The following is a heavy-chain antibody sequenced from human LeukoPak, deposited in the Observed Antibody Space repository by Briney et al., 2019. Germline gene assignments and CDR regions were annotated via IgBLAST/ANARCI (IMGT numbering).Heavy chain of an antibody. CDR2: ISGSGGST. J-gene: IGHJ4*02. CDR1: GFTFSSYA. V-gene: IGHV3-23*01. Sequence: GGSLRLSCAASGFTFSSYAMSWVRQAPGKGLEWVSGISGSGGSTYYADSVKGRFTISRENSKNTLYLQMNSLRAEDTAVYYCAKLTGITMIVVVIPSAVDYWGQGTLVTVSS. D-gene: IGHD3-22*01. CDR3: AKLTGITMIVVVIPSAVDY.